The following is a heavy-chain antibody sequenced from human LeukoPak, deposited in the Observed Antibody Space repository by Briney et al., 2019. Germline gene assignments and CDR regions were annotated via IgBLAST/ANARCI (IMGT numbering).Heavy chain of an antibody. CDR2: IYNSGST. Sequence: SETLSLTCTVSGGSISSSYYYWGWIRQPPGKGLEWIGSIYNSGSTHYNPSLKSRVTISVDTSKNQFSLKLSSVTAADTAVYYCARLEQWLSAGRTYYYGIDVWGQGTTVTVSS. D-gene: IGHD6-19*01. V-gene: IGHV4-39*01. CDR3: ARLEQWLSAGRTYYYGIDV. CDR1: GGSISSSYYY. J-gene: IGHJ6*02.